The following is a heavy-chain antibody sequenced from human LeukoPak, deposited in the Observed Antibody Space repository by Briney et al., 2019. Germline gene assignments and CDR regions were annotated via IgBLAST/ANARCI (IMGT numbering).Heavy chain of an antibody. CDR1: GGSISSSNW. J-gene: IGHJ4*02. Sequence: SETLSLTCAVSGGSISSSNWWSWVRQPPGKGLEWIGEIYHSGSTNYNPSLKSRVTISVDKSKSQFSLKLSSVTAADTAVYYCARVRDYHGSGSYFDYWGQGTLVTVSS. D-gene: IGHD3-10*01. CDR3: ARVRDYHGSGSYFDY. CDR2: IYHSGST. V-gene: IGHV4-4*02.